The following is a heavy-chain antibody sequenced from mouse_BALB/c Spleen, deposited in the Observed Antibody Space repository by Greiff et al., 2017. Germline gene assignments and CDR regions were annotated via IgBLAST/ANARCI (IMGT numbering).Heavy chain of an antibody. J-gene: IGHJ3*01. Sequence: EVQGVESGGGLVKPGGSLKLSCAASGFTFSSYAMSWVRQSPEKRLEWVAEISSGGSYTYYPDTVTGRFTISRDNAKNTLYLEMSSLRSEDTAMYYCARTARARAYWGQGTLVTVSA. CDR2: ISSGGSYT. V-gene: IGHV5-9-4*01. D-gene: IGHD3-1*01. CDR1: GFTFSSYA. CDR3: ARTARARAY.